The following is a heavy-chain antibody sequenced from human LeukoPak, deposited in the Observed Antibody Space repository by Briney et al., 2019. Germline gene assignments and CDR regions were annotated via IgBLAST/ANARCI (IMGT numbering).Heavy chain of an antibody. CDR1: GYTFTRYW. D-gene: IGHD3-10*01. CDR2: IYPGDSDT. J-gene: IGHJ4*02. V-gene: IGHV5-51*01. CDR3: ACYASGSSFDY. Sequence: GESLKISCKGSGYTFTRYWIGWVRQLPGKGLEWMGIIYPGDSDTRYSPSFQGQVTISADKSISTAYLQWSSLKASDTAMYYCACYASGSSFDYWGQGTLVTVSS.